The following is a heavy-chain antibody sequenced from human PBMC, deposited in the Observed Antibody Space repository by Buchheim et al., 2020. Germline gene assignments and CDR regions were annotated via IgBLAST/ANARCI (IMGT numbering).Heavy chain of an antibody. CDR2: IYYSGST. CDR1: GGSVSGGSYY. CDR3: ARNNYYDSSGYYIDY. Sequence: QVQLQESGPGLVKPSETLSLTCTVSGGSVSGGSYYWSWIRQPPGKGLEWIGYIYYSGSTNYNPSLKSRVTISVDTSKNQFSLKLSSVTAADTAVYYCARNNYYDSSGYYIDYWGQGTL. J-gene: IGHJ4*02. D-gene: IGHD3-22*01. V-gene: IGHV4-61*01.